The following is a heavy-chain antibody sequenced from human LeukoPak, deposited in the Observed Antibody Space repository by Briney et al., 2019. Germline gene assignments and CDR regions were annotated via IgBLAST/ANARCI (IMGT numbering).Heavy chain of an antibody. J-gene: IGHJ4*02. D-gene: IGHD5-24*01. CDR3: ARSATDGYNYVQVDY. CDR1: GGSISSSSYY. V-gene: IGHV4-39*07. CDR2: IYYSGST. Sequence: SETLSLTCTVSGGSISSSSYYWGWIRQPPGKGLEWIGIIYYSGSTYYNPSLKSRVTISVDTSKNQFSLKLSSVTAADTAVYYCARSATDGYNYVQVDYWGQGTLVTVSS.